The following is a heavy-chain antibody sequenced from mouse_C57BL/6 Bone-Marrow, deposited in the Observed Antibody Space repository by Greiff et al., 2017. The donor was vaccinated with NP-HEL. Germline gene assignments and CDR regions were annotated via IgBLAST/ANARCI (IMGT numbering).Heavy chain of an antibody. CDR2: ISDGGSYT. V-gene: IGHV5-4*01. J-gene: IGHJ3*01. CDR3: ARTYYRAWFAY. D-gene: IGHD2-12*01. CDR1: GFTFSSYA. Sequence: EVQLQESGGGLVKPGGSLKLSCAASGFTFSSYAMSWVRQTPEKRLEWVATISDGGSYTYYPDNVKGRFTISRDNAKNNLYLQMSHLKSEDTAMYYCARTYYRAWFAYWGQGTLVTVSA.